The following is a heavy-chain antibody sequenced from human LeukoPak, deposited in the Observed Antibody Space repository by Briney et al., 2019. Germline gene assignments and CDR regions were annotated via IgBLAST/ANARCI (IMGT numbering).Heavy chain of an antibody. V-gene: IGHV1-2*02. CDR2: INPNSGGT. CDR1: GYTFTGYY. CDR3: ARVRLGAARNWFDP. Sequence: ASVKVSCKASGYTFTGYYMHWVRQAPGQGLEWMGWINPNSGGTNYAQKFQGRVTMTRDTSISTAYMELSRLRSDDTAVYYCARVRLGAARNWFDPWGQGTLVTVSS. J-gene: IGHJ5*02. D-gene: IGHD6-6*01.